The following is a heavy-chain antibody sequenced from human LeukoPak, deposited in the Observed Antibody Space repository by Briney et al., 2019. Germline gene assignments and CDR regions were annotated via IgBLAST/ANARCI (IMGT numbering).Heavy chain of an antibody. CDR1: GFTFSSYA. V-gene: IGHV3-23*01. CDR2: ISGSGDST. D-gene: IGHD3-10*01. CDR3: AKLIVKRFGELLGRHDAFDI. Sequence: PGGSLRLSCAASGFTFSSYAMSWVRQAPGKGLEWVSVISGSGDSTYYADSVKGRFTISRDNSKNTLYLQMNSLRAEDTAVYYCAKLIVKRFGELLGRHDAFDIWGQGTMVTVSS. J-gene: IGHJ3*02.